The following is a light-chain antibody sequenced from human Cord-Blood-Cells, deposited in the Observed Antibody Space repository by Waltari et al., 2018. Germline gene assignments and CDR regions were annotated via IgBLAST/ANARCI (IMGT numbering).Light chain of an antibody. CDR2: DAS. V-gene: IGKV1-33*01. CDR3: QQYDNLSFT. J-gene: IGKJ3*01. Sequence: DIQMTQSPSSLSASVGDRVTQTYQASQDISNYLNWYQQKPGKAPKLLIYDASNLETGVPSRFSGSGSGTDFTFTISSLQPEDIATYYCQQYDNLSFTFGPGTKVDIK. CDR1: QDISNY.